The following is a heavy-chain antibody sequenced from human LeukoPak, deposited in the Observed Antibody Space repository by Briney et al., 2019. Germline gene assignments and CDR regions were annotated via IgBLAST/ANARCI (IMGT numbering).Heavy chain of an antibody. Sequence: PGGSLRLSCAASGFTFSSYAMHWVRQAPGKGLGWVAVISYDGSNKYYADSVKGRFTISRDNSKNTLYLQMNSLRAEDTAVYYCARARRGYRDYYYYGMDVWGQGTTVTVSS. CDR2: ISYDGSNK. J-gene: IGHJ6*02. CDR1: GFTFSSYA. V-gene: IGHV3-30-3*01. CDR3: ARARRGYRDYYYYGMDV. D-gene: IGHD5-18*01.